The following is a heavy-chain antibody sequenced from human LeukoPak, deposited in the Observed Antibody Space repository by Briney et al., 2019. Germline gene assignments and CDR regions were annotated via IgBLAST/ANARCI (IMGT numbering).Heavy chain of an antibody. V-gene: IGHV3-23*01. CDR2: ISGSGGST. CDR3: AKWSVAGSPFDY. Sequence: AGGSLRLSCAASGFTFGSYAMSWARQAPGKGLEWVSAISGSGGSTYYADSVKGRFTISRDNSKNTLYLQMNSLRAEDTAVYYCAKWSVAGSPFDYWGQGTLVTVSS. D-gene: IGHD6-19*01. CDR1: GFTFGSYA. J-gene: IGHJ4*02.